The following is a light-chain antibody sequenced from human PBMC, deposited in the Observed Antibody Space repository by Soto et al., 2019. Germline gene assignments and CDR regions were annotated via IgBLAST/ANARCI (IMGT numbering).Light chain of an antibody. CDR2: ATS. V-gene: IGKV1-9*01. CDR3: QQVNSYPLT. Sequence: DIQLTQSPSFLSASVGDRVTITCRASQDISKYLAWYQEKPGKAPKFLLYATSTLQSGVPSRFSGNGSGRQFTLTTSSLQPESFATYYSQQVNSYPLTFGGGTKVEIK. CDR1: QDISKY. J-gene: IGKJ4*01.